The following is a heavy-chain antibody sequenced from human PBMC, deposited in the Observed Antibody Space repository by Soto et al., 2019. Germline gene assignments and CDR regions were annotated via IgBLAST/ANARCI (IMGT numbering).Heavy chain of an antibody. Sequence: PSETLSLTCTVSGGSISSSSYYWGWIRQPPGKGLEWIGSIYYSGSTYYNPSLKSRVTISVDTSKNQFSLKLSSVTAEDTAVYYCAKGDLFVGGTIYGMDVWGQGTTVTVSS. J-gene: IGHJ6*02. V-gene: IGHV4-39*01. D-gene: IGHD3-16*01. CDR1: GGSISSSSYY. CDR2: IYYSGST. CDR3: AKGDLFVGGTIYGMDV.